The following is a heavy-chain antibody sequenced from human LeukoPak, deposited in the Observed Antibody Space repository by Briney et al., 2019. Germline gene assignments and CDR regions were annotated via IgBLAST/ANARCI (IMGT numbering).Heavy chain of an antibody. CDR3: ARDSYDSSGYYYVDY. J-gene: IGHJ4*02. CDR2: IYYSGSA. CDR1: GGSISSGYY. D-gene: IGHD3-22*01. Sequence: RPSETLSLTCTVSGGSISSGYYWSWIRQHPGQGLEWLGYIYYSGSAYYNPSLKSRISISVGTSKNQFSLKLDSVTAADTAVYYCARDSYDSSGYYYVDYWGQGTLVTVSS. V-gene: IGHV4-31*03.